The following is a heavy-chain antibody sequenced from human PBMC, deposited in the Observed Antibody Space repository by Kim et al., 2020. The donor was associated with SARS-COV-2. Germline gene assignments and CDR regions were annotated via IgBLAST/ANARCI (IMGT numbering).Heavy chain of an antibody. Sequence: YNPSLKSRVTISVDMSKTQFSLKLTSVTAADTAVYYCARDSPRGSGFAPWGQGTLVTVSS. V-gene: IGHV4-39*07. D-gene: IGHD6-19*01. J-gene: IGHJ5*02. CDR3: ARDSPRGSGFAP.